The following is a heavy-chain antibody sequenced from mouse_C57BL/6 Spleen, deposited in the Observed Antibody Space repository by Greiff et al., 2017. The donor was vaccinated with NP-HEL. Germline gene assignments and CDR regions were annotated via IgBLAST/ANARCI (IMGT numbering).Heavy chain of an antibody. D-gene: IGHD4-1*01. J-gene: IGHJ3*01. CDR2: ISSGGSYT. V-gene: IGHV5-6*01. CDR3: ARQGWDEGFAY. CDR1: GFTFSSYG. Sequence: EVKLVESGGDLVKPGGSLKLSCAASGFTFSSYGMSWVRQTPDKRLEWVATISSGGSYTYYPDSVKGRFTISRDNAKNTLYLQMSSLKSEDTAMYYCARQGWDEGFAYWGQGTLVTVFA.